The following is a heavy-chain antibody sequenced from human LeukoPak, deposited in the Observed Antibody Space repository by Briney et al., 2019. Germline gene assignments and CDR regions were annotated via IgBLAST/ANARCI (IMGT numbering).Heavy chain of an antibody. CDR2: IIPIFGTA. D-gene: IGHD3-22*01. CDR1: GGTFSSYA. J-gene: IGHJ4*02. CDR3: ARGYYYDSSGYSDY. Sequence: ALVKVSCKASGGTFSSYAISWVRQAPGQGLEWMGGIIPIFGTANYAQKFQGRVTITADESTSTAYMELSSLRSEDTAVYYCARGYYYDSSGYSDYWGQGTLVTVSS. V-gene: IGHV1-69*13.